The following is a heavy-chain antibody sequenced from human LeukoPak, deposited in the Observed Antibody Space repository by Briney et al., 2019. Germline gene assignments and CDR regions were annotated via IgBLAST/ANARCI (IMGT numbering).Heavy chain of an antibody. CDR1: GGSIRNYF. V-gene: IGHV4-59*01. J-gene: IGHJ4*02. D-gene: IGHD2-15*01. CDR3: AKDGPIGP. CDR2: IHSSGTT. Sequence: PSETLSLTCTVSGGSIRNYFWSWIRQPPGKGLEWIGYIHSSGTTDYNPSLESRVTISVDTSKNQFSLRLNSLTAADTAVYYCAKDGPIGPRGQGTLVTVSS.